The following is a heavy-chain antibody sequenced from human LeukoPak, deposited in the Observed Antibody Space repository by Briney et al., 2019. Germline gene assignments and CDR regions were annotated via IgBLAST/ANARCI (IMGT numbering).Heavy chain of an antibody. Sequence: GGSLRLSCVASGFTFSSYWMHWVRQDPRKGLVWVSRINGDGRNINYADSVRGRFTISRDNAKNTLYLQMNTLRVEDTAVYYCARVGVRRSSSCYIFDFWGQGTLVTVSS. CDR3: ARVGVRRSSSCYIFDF. V-gene: IGHV3-74*01. D-gene: IGHD6-13*01. CDR1: GFTFSSYW. CDR2: INGDGRNI. J-gene: IGHJ4*02.